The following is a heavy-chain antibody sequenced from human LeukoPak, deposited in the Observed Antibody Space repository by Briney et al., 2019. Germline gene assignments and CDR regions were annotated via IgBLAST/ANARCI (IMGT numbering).Heavy chain of an antibody. Sequence: GGSLRLSCAASGFTFRSYAMSWVRQAPGKGLEWVSVIYSGGSTYYADSVKGRFTISRDNSKNTLYLQMNSLRAEDTAVYYCARDGWFGGGLDYWGQGTLVTVSS. D-gene: IGHD3-3*01. V-gene: IGHV3-66*01. J-gene: IGHJ4*02. CDR2: IYSGGST. CDR3: ARDGWFGGGLDY. CDR1: GFTFRSYA.